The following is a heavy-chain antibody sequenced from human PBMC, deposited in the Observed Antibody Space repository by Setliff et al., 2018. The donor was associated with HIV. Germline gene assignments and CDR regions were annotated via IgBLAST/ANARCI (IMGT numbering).Heavy chain of an antibody. CDR3: ARQPTDTSGYNNWFDS. V-gene: IGHV5-51*01. J-gene: IGHJ5*01. Sequence: GESLKISCKGSGYNFTNYWIGWVRQMPGRGLEWMGIIYPGDSDTRYSPSFEGQVTMSADKSINTAYLQWNSLKASDTAMYYCARQPTDTSGYNNWFDSWGQGTLVTVSS. CDR2: IYPGDSDT. CDR1: GYNFTNYW. D-gene: IGHD3-3*01.